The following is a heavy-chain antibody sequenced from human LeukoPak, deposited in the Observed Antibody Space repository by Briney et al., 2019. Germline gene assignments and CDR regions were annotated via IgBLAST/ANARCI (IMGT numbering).Heavy chain of an antibody. CDR2: ISSSSSYI. J-gene: IGHJ6*03. CDR1: GFTFSSYS. V-gene: IGHV3-21*04. Sequence: GGSLRLSCAASGFTFSSYSMNWVRQAPGKGLEWVSSISSSSSYIYYADSVKGRFTISRDNAKNSLYLQMNSLRAEDTALYYCARAWGCSGGSCSYYYYYCMDVWGKGTTVTVSS. CDR3: ARAWGCSGGSCSYYYYYCMDV. D-gene: IGHD2-15*01.